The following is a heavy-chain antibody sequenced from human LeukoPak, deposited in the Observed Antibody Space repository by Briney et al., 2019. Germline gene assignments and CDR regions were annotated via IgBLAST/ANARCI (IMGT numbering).Heavy chain of an antibody. V-gene: IGHV3-21*01. D-gene: IGHD6-19*01. CDR1: GFTFSSYS. CDR3: ARGPSLIGVAGTWPLDY. Sequence: GGSLRLSCAASGFTFSSYSMKWVRQAPGKGLEWVSSISSANSYKYYGDSVKGRFTISRDNAKISLYLQMSSLRAEDTAVYYCARGPSLIGVAGTWPLDYWGQGTLVTVSS. J-gene: IGHJ4*02. CDR2: ISSANSYK.